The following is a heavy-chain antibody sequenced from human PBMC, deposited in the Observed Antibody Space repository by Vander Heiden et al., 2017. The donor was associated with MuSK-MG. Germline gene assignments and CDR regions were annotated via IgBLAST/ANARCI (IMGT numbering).Heavy chain of an antibody. CDR2: VDIVGST. V-gene: IGHV4-34*01. J-gene: IGHJ2*01. CDR3: VNGGNRGDVWYFDL. D-gene: IGHD2-15*01. Sequence: VQLQQWGAGLLRPSETLSLTCADYGGSRSGYYWTWIRQSPGMGLEWIGEVDIVGSTNYNPSLKSRVTISIDTSKNQFSLKLSSVTAADTAVYSCVNGGNRGDVWYFDLWGRGTQVTVSS. CDR1: GGSRSGYY.